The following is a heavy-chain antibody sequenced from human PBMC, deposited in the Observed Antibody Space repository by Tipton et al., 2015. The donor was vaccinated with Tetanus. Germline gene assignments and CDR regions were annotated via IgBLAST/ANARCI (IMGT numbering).Heavy chain of an antibody. D-gene: IGHD1-7*01. J-gene: IGHJ6*01. Sequence: TLSLTCTVSGGSVNDGRFYWTWIRQPPGKALEWVAHIYYSGSATCNPSVASRATVSIDMSKNQFSLRLTSPTAADTAVYYCARDRITGPTGRYYAMDVWGQGTTVTVSS. CDR1: GGSVNDGRFY. CDR3: ARDRITGPTGRYYAMDV. CDR2: IYYSGSA. V-gene: IGHV4-61*01.